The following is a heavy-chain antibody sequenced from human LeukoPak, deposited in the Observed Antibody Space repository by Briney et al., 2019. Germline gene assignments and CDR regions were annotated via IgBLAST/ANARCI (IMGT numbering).Heavy chain of an antibody. D-gene: IGHD6-19*01. CDR1: GFSFSTYV. V-gene: IGHV3-30*04. J-gene: IGHJ4*02. Sequence: SGGSLRLSCAASGFSFSTYVMHWVRQAPGKGLEWVAVLSYDGSEKYYADSVKGRFTISRDNSKNTLYLQLNSLRPEDTAVYYCARALSYSSGWHADYWGQGALVTVSS. CDR3: ARALSYSSGWHADY. CDR2: LSYDGSEK.